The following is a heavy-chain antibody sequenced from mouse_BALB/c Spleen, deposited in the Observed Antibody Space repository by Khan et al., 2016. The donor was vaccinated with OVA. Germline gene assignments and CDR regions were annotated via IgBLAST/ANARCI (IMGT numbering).Heavy chain of an antibody. Sequence: VQLQQSGPELVKPGASVKMSCEASGYTFTSYVIHWVKQKPGQGLEWIGYIYPFNDDTKYNEKFKGKATLTSDTSSSTAYMELRSLTSEDSVVDYCAKNYRYDVYFDYWGRGTTLAVSS. D-gene: IGHD2-14*01. J-gene: IGHJ2*01. V-gene: IGHV1S136*01. CDR1: GYTFTSYV. CDR2: IYPFNDDT. CDR3: AKNYRYDVYFDY.